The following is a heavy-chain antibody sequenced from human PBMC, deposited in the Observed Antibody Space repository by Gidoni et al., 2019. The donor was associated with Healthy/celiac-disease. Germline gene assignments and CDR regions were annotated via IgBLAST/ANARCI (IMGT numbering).Heavy chain of an antibody. J-gene: IGHJ3*02. CDR1: GGSISSSSYY. CDR3: ARVPGWGVVAATHFHAFDI. D-gene: IGHD2-15*01. CDR2: IYYSGST. V-gene: IGHV4-39*07. Sequence: QLQLQASGPGLVKPSATLSLTCTVSGGSISSSSYYWGWIRQPPGKGLEWIGSIYYSGSTYYNPSLKSRVTISVDTSKNQFSLKLSSVTAADTAVYYCARVPGWGVVAATHFHAFDIWGQGTMVTVSS.